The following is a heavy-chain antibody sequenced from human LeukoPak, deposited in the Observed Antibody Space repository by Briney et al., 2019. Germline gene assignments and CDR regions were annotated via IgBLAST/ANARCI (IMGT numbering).Heavy chain of an antibody. J-gene: IGHJ4*02. CDR1: GYTFTSYD. Sequence: VASVKVSCKASGYTFTSYDINWVRQATGQGLEWMGWMNPNSGNTGYAQKFQGRVTMTRNTSISTAYMELSSLRSEDTAVYYCARGVKTSKHITIFGVVIRGGSHFDYWGQGTLVTVSS. D-gene: IGHD3-3*01. V-gene: IGHV1-8*01. CDR3: ARGVKTSKHITIFGVVIRGGSHFDY. CDR2: MNPNSGNT.